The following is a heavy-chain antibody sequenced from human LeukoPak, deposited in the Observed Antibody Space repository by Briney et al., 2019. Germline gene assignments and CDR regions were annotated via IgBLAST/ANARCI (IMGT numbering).Heavy chain of an antibody. CDR1: GFTFSNAW. J-gene: IGHJ3*02. Sequence: GGSLRLSCADSGFTFSNAWMSWVRQAPGKGLEWVGRIKSKTDGGTTDYAAPVKGRFTISREDSKNTLYLQMNSLRAEDTAVYYCARSLSLMVYAEGAFDIWGQGTMVTVSS. D-gene: IGHD2-8*01. V-gene: IGHV3-15*01. CDR2: IKSKTDGGTT. CDR3: ARSLSLMVYAEGAFDI.